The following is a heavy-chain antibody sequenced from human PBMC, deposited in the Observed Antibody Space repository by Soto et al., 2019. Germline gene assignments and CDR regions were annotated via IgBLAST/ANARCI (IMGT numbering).Heavy chain of an antibody. CDR1: GFTFSRYT. CDR3: AREAVDYQFDY. Sequence: QVQLVESGGGVVQPGRSLRLSCAASGFTFSRYTMHWVRQAPGKGLEWVAAIWSDGSNKYYADSVKGRFTISRDNSKKTLYSQTSSLGVEATAVYYGAREAVDYQFDYWGKGTLVSVSS. D-gene: IGHD5-12*01. J-gene: IGHJ4*02. V-gene: IGHV3-33*01. CDR2: IWSDGSNK.